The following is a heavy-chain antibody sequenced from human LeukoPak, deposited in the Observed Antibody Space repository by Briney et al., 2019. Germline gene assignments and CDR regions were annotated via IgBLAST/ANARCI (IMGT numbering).Heavy chain of an antibody. V-gene: IGHV1-46*02. Sequence: GASVKVSCKTSGYSFNSHHVHWVRQAPGQGLEWMGINFFHDGSTSNTQKFQGRVTMTRDTPTSTVYMELSSLRSEDTAVYYCARDSGNYHYDMDVWGQGTTVIVSS. D-gene: IGHD3-10*01. J-gene: IGHJ6*02. CDR3: ARDSGNYHYDMDV. CDR2: NFFHDGST. CDR1: GYSFNSHH.